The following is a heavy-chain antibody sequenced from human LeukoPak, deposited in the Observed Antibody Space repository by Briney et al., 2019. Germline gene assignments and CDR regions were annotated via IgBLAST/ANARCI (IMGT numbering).Heavy chain of an antibody. CDR1: GLTFSAYA. D-gene: IGHD3-22*01. CDR3: AKTPKGDSSGYAEYFQH. V-gene: IGHV3-23*01. Sequence: PGGSLRLSCAAFGLTFSAYAMSWVRQAPGKGLEWVSAITGSGGSTNSADSVKGRFTISRDNSKNTLYLQMNSLRAEDTAVYYCAKTPKGDSSGYAEYFQHWGQGTLVTVSS. J-gene: IGHJ1*01. CDR2: ITGSGGST.